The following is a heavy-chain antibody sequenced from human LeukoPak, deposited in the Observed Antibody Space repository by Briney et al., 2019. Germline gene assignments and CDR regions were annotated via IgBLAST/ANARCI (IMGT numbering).Heavy chain of an antibody. J-gene: IGHJ1*01. CDR1: GFIVSSTY. Sequence: GGSLRLSCAASGFIVSSTYMSWVRQAPGKGLEWVSTIYSGDSTYYADSVKGRFTISRDNSRNTVYLQMNSLRAEDTAVYYCAKNRVGASGLAEYFEHWGQGTLVAVSS. D-gene: IGHD1-26*01. CDR3: AKNRVGASGLAEYFEH. CDR2: IYSGDST. V-gene: IGHV3-53*01.